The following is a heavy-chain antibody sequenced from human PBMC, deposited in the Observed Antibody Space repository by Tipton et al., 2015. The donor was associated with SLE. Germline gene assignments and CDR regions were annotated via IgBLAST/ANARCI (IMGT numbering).Heavy chain of an antibody. CDR2: IYYTGNT. D-gene: IGHD1-14*01. Sequence: TLSLTCTVSGGSISSSSYYWGWIRQPPGKGLEWIGNIYYTGNTNYNPSLKSRVTISVDTSKNQFSLSLSSVTAAETAVYYCTRGGFREPDDYYYGMDVWGQGTTVTVSS. J-gene: IGHJ6*02. CDR3: TRGGFREPDDYYYGMDV. V-gene: IGHV4-39*07. CDR1: GGSISSSSYY.